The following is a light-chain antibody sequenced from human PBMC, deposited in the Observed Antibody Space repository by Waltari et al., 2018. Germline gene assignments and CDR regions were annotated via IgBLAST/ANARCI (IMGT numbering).Light chain of an antibody. V-gene: IGLV2-14*03. CDR1: SNDVGTYTC. CDR2: DAT. Sequence: QSALTQPASVSGSPGQSITISCTGTSNDVGTYTCVSWYQQHPGKAPKLIIHDATKRPSGFSNRFSGSKSGNTASLTISGLQTEDEADYYCSSCTSTSTLVFGNGTKVTVL. CDR3: SSCTSTSTLV. J-gene: IGLJ1*01.